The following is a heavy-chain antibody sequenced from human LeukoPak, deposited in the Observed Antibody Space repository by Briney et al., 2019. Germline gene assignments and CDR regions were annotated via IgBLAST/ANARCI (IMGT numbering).Heavy chain of an antibody. D-gene: IGHD5-12*01. V-gene: IGHV1-2*02. CDR2: INPNSGGT. J-gene: IGHJ4*02. CDR3: ARAQERYSGYDSSSDY. Sequence: VKVSCKASGYTFTGYYMHWVRQAPGQGLEWMGWINPNSGGTNYAQKFQGRVTMTRDASTSTVYMELSSLRSEDTAVYYCARAQERYSGYDSSSDYWGQGTLVTVSS. CDR1: GYTFTGYY.